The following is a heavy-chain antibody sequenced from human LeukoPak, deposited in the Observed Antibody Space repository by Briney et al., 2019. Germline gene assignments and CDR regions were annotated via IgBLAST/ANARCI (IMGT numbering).Heavy chain of an antibody. V-gene: IGHV3-11*01. CDR2: ISSSGSTI. D-gene: IGHD2-21*02. CDR3: ASPALAYCGGDCHHFDY. CDR1: GFTFSDYY. Sequence: GGSLRLSCAASGFTFSDYYMSWIRQAPGKGLEWVSYISSSGSTIYYADSVKGRFTISRDNAKNSLYLQMNSLRAEDTAVYYCASPALAYCGGDCHHFDYWGQGTLVTVSS. J-gene: IGHJ4*02.